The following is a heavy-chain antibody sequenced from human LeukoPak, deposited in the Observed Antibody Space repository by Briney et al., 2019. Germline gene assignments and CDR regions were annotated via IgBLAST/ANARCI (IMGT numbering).Heavy chain of an antibody. CDR1: GGSFSGYY. D-gene: IGHD4-17*01. CDR2: INHSGST. CDR3: ARAGLNGDVDY. Sequence: SETLSLTCAVYGGSFSGYYWSWIRQPPGKGLDWIGEINHSGSTNYNPSLKSRVTISVDTSKNQFSLKLSSVTAGDTAVYYCARAGLNGDVDYWGQGTLVTVSS. J-gene: IGHJ4*02. V-gene: IGHV4-34*01.